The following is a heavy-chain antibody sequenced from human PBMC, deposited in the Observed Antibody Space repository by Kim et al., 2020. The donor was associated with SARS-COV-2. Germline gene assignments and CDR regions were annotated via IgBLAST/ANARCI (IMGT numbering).Heavy chain of an antibody. Sequence: KGRFTISRDNAKNSLYLQMNSLRAEDTAVYYCARDLEGAAAGPDYYGMDVWGQGTTVTVSS. D-gene: IGHD6-13*01. CDR3: ARDLEGAAAGPDYYGMDV. V-gene: IGHV3-11*04. J-gene: IGHJ6*02.